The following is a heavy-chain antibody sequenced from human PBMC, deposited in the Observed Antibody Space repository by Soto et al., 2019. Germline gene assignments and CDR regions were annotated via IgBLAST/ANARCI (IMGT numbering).Heavy chain of an antibody. J-gene: IGHJ6*03. CDR2: INHSGST. CDR1: GGSFSGYY. V-gene: IGHV4-34*01. CDR3: ARGLERQLGYYYMVV. Sequence: PETLSLTCAVYGGSFSGYYWSWIRQPPGKGLEWIGEINHSGSTNYNPSLKSRVTISVDTSKNQFSLKLSSVTAADTAVYYCARGLERQLGYYYMVVWGKGTTVTVSS. D-gene: IGHD5-18*01.